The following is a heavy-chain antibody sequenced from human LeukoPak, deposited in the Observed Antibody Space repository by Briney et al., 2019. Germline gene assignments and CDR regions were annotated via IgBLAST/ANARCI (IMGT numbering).Heavy chain of an antibody. CDR1: GFTFSSYA. CDR2: ISGSGGST. CDR3: AKELRQRLVPPLYFDY. Sequence: GGSLRLSCAASGFTFSSYAMSWVRQAPGKGLEWVSAISGSGGSTYYADSVKGRFTISRDNSKNTLYLQMNSLRAEDTAVYYCAKELRQRLVPPLYFDYWGQGTLVIVSS. D-gene: IGHD6-19*01. V-gene: IGHV3-23*01. J-gene: IGHJ4*02.